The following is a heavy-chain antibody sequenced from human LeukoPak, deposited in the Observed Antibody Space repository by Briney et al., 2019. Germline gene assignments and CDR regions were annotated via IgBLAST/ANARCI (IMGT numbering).Heavy chain of an antibody. CDR1: GFTFSSYS. Sequence: PGGSLRLSCAASGFTFSSYSMNWVRQAPGKGLEWVSYISSSSSTIYYADSVKGRFTISRDNAKNSLYLQMNSLRAEDTAVYYCARRYCSSTSCYTWAFDIWGQGTMVTVSS. CDR3: ARRYCSSTSCYTWAFDI. J-gene: IGHJ3*02. CDR2: ISSSSSTI. D-gene: IGHD2-2*01. V-gene: IGHV3-48*01.